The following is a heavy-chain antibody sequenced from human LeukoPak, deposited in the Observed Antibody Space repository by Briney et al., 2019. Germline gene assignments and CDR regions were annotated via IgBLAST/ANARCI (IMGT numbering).Heavy chain of an antibody. CDR3: ASDRGLGARTVDV. CDR2: IWYDGSNK. J-gene: IGHJ6*04. Sequence: GGSLRLSCAASGFTFSSYGMHWVRQAPGKGLEWVAVIWYDGSNKYYADSVKGRFIISRDNSKNTLYLEMNSLRAEDTAVFYCASDRGLGARTVDVWGKGTTVTVSS. D-gene: IGHD1-14*01. V-gene: IGHV3-33*01. CDR1: GFTFSSYG.